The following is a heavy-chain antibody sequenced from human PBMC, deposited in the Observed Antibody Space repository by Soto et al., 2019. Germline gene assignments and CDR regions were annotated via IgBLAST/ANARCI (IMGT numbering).Heavy chain of an antibody. V-gene: IGHV1-69*01. Sequence: QVQLVQSGAEVKKPGSSVKVSCKASGGTFSSYAISWVRQAPGQGLEWMGGIIAILGKANYAEKLQGRVTITADESTSTAYMELSSLRSEDTAVYYCPRERGGAIIVGVTGTFDVWGQGTLVTVSS. J-gene: IGHJ3*01. D-gene: IGHD3-22*01. CDR1: GGTFSSYA. CDR3: PRERGGAIIVGVTGTFDV. CDR2: IIAILGKA.